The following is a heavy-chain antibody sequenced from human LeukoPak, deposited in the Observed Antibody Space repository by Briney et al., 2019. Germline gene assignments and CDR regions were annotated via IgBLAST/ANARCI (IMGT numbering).Heavy chain of an antibody. CDR1: GFAFSTYE. V-gene: IGHV3-7*01. J-gene: IGHJ6*03. Sequence: GGSLRLSCAASGFAFSTYEMNWVRQAPGKGLEWVANIKQDGSDKYYMDSVKGRFTISRDNAKISLYLQMNSLRAEDTAVYYCARYVRGSYFYMDVWGKGTTVTVSS. CDR3: ARYVRGSYFYMDV. D-gene: IGHD3-10*01. CDR2: IKQDGSDK.